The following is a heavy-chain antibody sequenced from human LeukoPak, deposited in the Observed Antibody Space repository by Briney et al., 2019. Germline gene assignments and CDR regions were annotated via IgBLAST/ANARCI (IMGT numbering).Heavy chain of an antibody. Sequence: SETLSLTCTVSGGSISSANYQWSWIRQPAGKGLEWIGRVYTSGIASGITNYDPSLKSRVTISADTSRNQLSLKLSSVTAADTAVYYCAREGIYIKGAFDMWGQGTMVTVSS. CDR1: GGSISSANYQ. D-gene: IGHD2-15*01. J-gene: IGHJ3*02. CDR2: VYTSGIASGIT. CDR3: AREGIYIKGAFDM. V-gene: IGHV4-61*02.